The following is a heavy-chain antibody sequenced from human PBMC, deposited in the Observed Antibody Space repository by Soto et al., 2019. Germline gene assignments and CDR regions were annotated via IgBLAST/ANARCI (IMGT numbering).Heavy chain of an antibody. V-gene: IGHV3-30*18. CDR1: GFTFSSYG. J-gene: IGHJ6*02. CDR3: AKDHDYGDYVFLSGMDV. CDR2: ISYDGSNK. Sequence: QVQLVESGGGVVQPGRSLRLSCAASGFTFSSYGMHWVRQAPGKGLEWVAVISYDGSNKYYVDSVKGRFTISRDNSKNTLYLQMNSLRAEDMAAYYCAKDHDYGDYVFLSGMDVWGQGTTVTVSS. D-gene: IGHD4-17*01.